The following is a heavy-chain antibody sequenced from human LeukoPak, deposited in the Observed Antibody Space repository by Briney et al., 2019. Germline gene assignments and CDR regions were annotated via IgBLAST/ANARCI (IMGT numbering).Heavy chain of an antibody. CDR3: AWASGSCYTFDY. Sequence: ASVKVSCKASGGTFSSYAISWVRQAPGQGLEWMGGIIPIFGTANYAQKFQGRVTITADESTSTAYMELSSLRSEDTAVYYCAWASGSCYTFDYWGQGTLVTVSS. J-gene: IGHJ4*02. CDR2: IIPIFGTA. D-gene: IGHD1-26*01. V-gene: IGHV1-69*01. CDR1: GGTFSSYA.